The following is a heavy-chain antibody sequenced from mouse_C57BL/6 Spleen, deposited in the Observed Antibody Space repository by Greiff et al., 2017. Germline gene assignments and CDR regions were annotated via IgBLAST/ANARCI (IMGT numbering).Heavy chain of an antibody. V-gene: IGHV1-81*01. CDR2: IYPRSGNT. CDR3: ARRGGNWGAMDY. Sequence: QVQLQQSGAELARPGASVKLSCKASGYTFTSYGISWVKQRTGQGLEWIGEIYPRSGNTSYNEKFKGKATLTADKSSSTAYMELRSLTSEDSAVYFCARRGGNWGAMDYWGQGTSVTVSS. J-gene: IGHJ4*01. CDR1: GYTFTSYG. D-gene: IGHD2-1*01.